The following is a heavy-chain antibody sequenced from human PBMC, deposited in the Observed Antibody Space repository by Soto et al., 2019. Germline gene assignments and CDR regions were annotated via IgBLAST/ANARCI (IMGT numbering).Heavy chain of an antibody. J-gene: IGHJ6*02. CDR1: GGSISSGGYY. CDR2: IYYSGST. D-gene: IGHD1-1*01. CDR3: ARDRAVLERRYGMDV. V-gene: IGHV4-31*03. Sequence: QVQLQESGPGLVKPSQTLSLTCTVSGGSISSGGYYWSWIRQHPGKGLEWIGYIYYSGSTYYNPSLKSRVTISVDTSKNQFSLKLSSVTAADTAVYYCARDRAVLERRYGMDVWGQGTTVTVSS.